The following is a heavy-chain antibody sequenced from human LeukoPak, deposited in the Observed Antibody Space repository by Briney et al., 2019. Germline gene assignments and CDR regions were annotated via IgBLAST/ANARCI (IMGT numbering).Heavy chain of an antibody. J-gene: IGHJ4*02. V-gene: IGHV3-23*01. Sequence: GSLRLSFSGSGLKCSIFSVGWVHQPRGKWLYSLYSFGGGDIHYADSVKGRFTVSRDNSPNTVYLQMSSLRAEDTAVYYCVKDAIPMNSMCDYFDNWGQGTLVT. CDR2: FGGGDI. CDR1: GLKCSIFS. CDR3: VKDAIPMNSMCDYFDN. D-gene: IGHD1-7*01.